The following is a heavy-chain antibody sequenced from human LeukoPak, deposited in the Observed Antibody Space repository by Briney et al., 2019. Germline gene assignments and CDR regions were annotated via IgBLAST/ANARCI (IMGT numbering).Heavy chain of an antibody. CDR2: IIPIVGTA. Sequence: ASVKVSCKASGGTFSSYAISWVRQAPGQGLEWMGGIIPIVGTANYAQKFQGRVTITADESTSTAYMELSSLRSEDTAVYYCAREHRGYDTFDYWGQGTLVTVSS. J-gene: IGHJ4*02. D-gene: IGHD5-12*01. CDR3: AREHRGYDTFDY. CDR1: GGTFSSYA. V-gene: IGHV1-69*01.